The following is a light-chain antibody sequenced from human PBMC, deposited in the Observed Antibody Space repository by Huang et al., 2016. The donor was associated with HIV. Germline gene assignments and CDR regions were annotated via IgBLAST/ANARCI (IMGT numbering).Light chain of an antibody. V-gene: IGKV3-11*01. CDR1: QSVTSY. J-gene: IGKJ2*01. CDR2: DAS. CDR3: HQRSNWPAT. Sequence: EIVLTQSPATLSLSPGERATLSCRASQSVTSYLAGYQQRPGQSPRLLIYDASNRATGIPARFSGSGSGTDFTLTISSLEPEDFAVYYCHQRSNWPATFGQGTKLEIK.